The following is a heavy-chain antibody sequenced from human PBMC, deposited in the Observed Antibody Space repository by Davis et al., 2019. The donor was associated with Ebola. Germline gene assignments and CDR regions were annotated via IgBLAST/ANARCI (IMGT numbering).Heavy chain of an antibody. CDR2: ISNTGTT. D-gene: IGHD4-11*01. Sequence: GESLKISCLASHYDVGSNFLSWVRQAPGKGLEWISLISNTGTTYYIESVRGRFTISRDISKNTFYLQMNSLRAEDTAVYYCPVGHYSSPNSWGQGVLVTVSS. V-gene: IGHV3-53*01. J-gene: IGHJ4*02. CDR3: PVGHYSSPNS. CDR1: HYDVGSNF.